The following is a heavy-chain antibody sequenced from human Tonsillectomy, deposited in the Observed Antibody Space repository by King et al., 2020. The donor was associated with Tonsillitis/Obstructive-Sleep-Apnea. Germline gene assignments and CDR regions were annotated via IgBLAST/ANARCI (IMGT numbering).Heavy chain of an antibody. J-gene: IGHJ4*02. CDR1: GFTFSSYG. V-gene: IGHV3-33*01. Sequence: QLVQSGGGVVQPGRSLRLSCAASGFTFSSYGMHWVRQAPGKGLEWVAAIWYDGSNKYYADSVKGRFTISRDNSKNMLYLQMNSLRDEDTAVYYCARVGGCPLDYWGQGTLVTVSS. D-gene: IGHD2-15*01. CDR2: IWYDGSNK. CDR3: ARVGGCPLDY.